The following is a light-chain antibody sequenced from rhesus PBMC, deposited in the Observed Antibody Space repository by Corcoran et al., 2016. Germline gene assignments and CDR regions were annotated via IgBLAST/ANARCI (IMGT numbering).Light chain of an antibody. V-gene: IGKV1-22*01. CDR1: QSICSW. J-gene: IGKJ4*01. Sequence: DIQMTPSPSSLSASVGVTVTIPCRASQSICSWLDWYQPKPGKAPKLLIYKASSLQSGVPSRFSGRGSGTEFTLTISSLKPEDFATYYCLRYSSSPLTFGGGTKVEIK. CDR3: LRYSSSPLT. CDR2: KAS.